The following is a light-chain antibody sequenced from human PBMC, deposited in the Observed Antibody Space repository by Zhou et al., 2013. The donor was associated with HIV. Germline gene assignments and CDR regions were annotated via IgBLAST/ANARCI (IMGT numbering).Light chain of an antibody. CDR3: QQHGSSPWT. J-gene: IGKJ1*01. V-gene: IGKV3-20*01. CDR2: GAS. Sequence: EIVLTQSPGTLSLSPGERATLSCRASQSVNNNYLAWYQQKPGQAPRLLIYGASSRATGTTDRLSGSGSGTDFTLTISRLEPEDFAMYYCQQHGSSPWTFGQGTKVEIK. CDR1: QSVNNNY.